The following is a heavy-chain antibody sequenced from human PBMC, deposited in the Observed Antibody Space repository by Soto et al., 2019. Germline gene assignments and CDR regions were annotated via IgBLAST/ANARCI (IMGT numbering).Heavy chain of an antibody. D-gene: IGHD3-22*01. Sequence: ASVKVSCKASGYTFTSYGISWVRQAPGQGLEWMGWISAYNGNTNYAQKLQGRVTMTTDTSTSTAYMELRSLRSDDTAVYYCARGDYYDSSGYVFDIWGKGTMVTVSS. CDR2: ISAYNGNT. J-gene: IGHJ3*02. CDR3: ARGDYYDSSGYVFDI. V-gene: IGHV1-18*01. CDR1: GYTFTSYG.